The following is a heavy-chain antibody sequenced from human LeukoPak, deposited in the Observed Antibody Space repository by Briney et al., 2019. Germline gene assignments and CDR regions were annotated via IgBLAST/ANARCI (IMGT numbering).Heavy chain of an antibody. V-gene: IGHV4-34*01. J-gene: IGHJ4*02. Sequence: KASETLSLTCAVYGGSFGGYYWSWIRQPPGKGLEWIGEINHSGSTNYNPSLKSRVTISVDTSKNQFSLKLSSVTAADTAVYYCATTRVYPFDYWGQGTLVTVSS. D-gene: IGHD6-13*01. CDR3: ATTRVYPFDY. CDR1: GGSFGGYY. CDR2: INHSGST.